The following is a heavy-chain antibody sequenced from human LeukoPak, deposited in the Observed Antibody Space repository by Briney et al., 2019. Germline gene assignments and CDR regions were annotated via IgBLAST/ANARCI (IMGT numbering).Heavy chain of an antibody. Sequence: ASVKVSCKASGYTFTSYGISWVRRAPGQGLEWMGWISAYNGNTNYAQKLQGRVTMTTDTSTSTAYMELRSLRSDDTAVYYCARAEYSSSWYENWFDPWGQGTLVTVSS. J-gene: IGHJ5*02. V-gene: IGHV1-18*01. CDR3: ARAEYSSSWYENWFDP. D-gene: IGHD6-13*01. CDR2: ISAYNGNT. CDR1: GYTFTSYG.